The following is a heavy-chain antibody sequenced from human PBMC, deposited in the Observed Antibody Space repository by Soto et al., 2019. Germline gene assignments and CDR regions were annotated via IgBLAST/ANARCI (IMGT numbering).Heavy chain of an antibody. D-gene: IGHD1-1*01. CDR1: GYLITNDYY. CDR2: LYYSGST. CDR3: AGVGVQHWRTKSLS. J-gene: IGHJ5*02. V-gene: IGHV4-38-2*01. Sequence: SETLCFTCAVSGYLITNDYYWGWFRHPPGKGLKWIGTLYYSGSTYYHPSLNSRATISVDTTNNQFSLKLSPVTAAATAVYYCAGVGVQHWRTKSLSWGQGPGVCVP.